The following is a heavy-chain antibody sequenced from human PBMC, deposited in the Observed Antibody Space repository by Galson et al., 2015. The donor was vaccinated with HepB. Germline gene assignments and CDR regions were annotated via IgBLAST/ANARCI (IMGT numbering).Heavy chain of an antibody. CDR1: GFTFSNYA. D-gene: IGHD3-10*01. J-gene: IGHJ2*01. V-gene: IGHV3-23*01. Sequence: SLRLSCAASGFTFSNYAMSWVRQAPGKGLEWVSGISGNGGSTYSADSVRGRFTISRDNSNNTLYLHMNSLRAEDTALYYCGKGTVLNFVWFFDLWGRGTLVSVSS. CDR3: GKGTVLNFVWFFDL. CDR2: ISGNGGST.